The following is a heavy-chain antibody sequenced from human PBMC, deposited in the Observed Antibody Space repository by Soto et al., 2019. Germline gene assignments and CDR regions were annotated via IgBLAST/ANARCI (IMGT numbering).Heavy chain of an antibody. D-gene: IGHD6-13*01. Sequence: GGSLRLSCAASGFTFSSYGMHWVRQAPGKGLEWVAVIWYDGSNKYYADSVKGRFTISRDNSKNTLYLQMNSLRAEDTAVYYCARGIAAASAMDVWGKGTTVTVSS. CDR1: GFTFSSYG. CDR3: ARGIAAASAMDV. CDR2: IWYDGSNK. J-gene: IGHJ6*04. V-gene: IGHV3-33*01.